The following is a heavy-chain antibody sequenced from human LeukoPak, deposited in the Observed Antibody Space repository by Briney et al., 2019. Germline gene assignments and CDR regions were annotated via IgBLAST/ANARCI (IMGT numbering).Heavy chain of an antibody. D-gene: IGHD1-26*01. J-gene: IGHJ4*02. Sequence: ASVKVSCKVSGYTLTELSMHWVRQAPGKGLEWMGGFDPEDGETIYAQKFQGRVTMTEDTSTDTAYTELSSLRSEDTAVYYCATAWEPAAFVDYWGQGTLVTVSS. CDR1: GYTLTELS. CDR2: FDPEDGET. V-gene: IGHV1-24*01. CDR3: ATAWEPAAFVDY.